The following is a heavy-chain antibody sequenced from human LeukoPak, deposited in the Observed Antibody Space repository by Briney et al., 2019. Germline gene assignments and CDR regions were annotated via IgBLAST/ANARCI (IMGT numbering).Heavy chain of an antibody. CDR1: GYTFTSYY. CDR2: NNPSGGST. CDR3: ARDIGRGYSYPASENWFDP. Sequence: GASVKVSCKASGYTFTSYYMHWVRQAPGQGLERMGINNPSGGSTSYAQKFQGRVTMTRDTSTSTVYMELSSLRSEDTAVYYCARDIGRGYSYPASENWFDPWGQGTLVTVSS. J-gene: IGHJ5*02. D-gene: IGHD5-18*01. V-gene: IGHV1-46*01.